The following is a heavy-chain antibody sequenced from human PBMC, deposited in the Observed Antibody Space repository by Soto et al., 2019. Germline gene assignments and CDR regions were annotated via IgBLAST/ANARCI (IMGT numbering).Heavy chain of an antibody. CDR1: GGSVSSGSYY. V-gene: IGHV4-61*01. J-gene: IGHJ6*02. Sequence: QVQLQESGPGLVKPSETLSLTCTVSGGSVSSGSYYWSWIRQPPGKGLEWIGYIYYSGSTNYNPSLKSRVTISVDTSKNRFSLKLSSVTAADTAVYYCARRRRVPAAMVGYYYYGMDVWGQGTTVTVSS. CDR2: IYYSGST. CDR3: ARRRRVPAAMVGYYYYGMDV. D-gene: IGHD2-2*01.